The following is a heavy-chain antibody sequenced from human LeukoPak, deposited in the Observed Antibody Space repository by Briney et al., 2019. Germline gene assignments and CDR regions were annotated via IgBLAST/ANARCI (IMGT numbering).Heavy chain of an antibody. CDR1: GFTFSRYA. CDR3: AKDLIVGATHFDY. V-gene: IGHV3-23*01. Sequence: GSLKPSCSTFGFTFSRYAMSWVRQAPGEGLGWVSAISGSGGSTYYADSVKGRFTISRDNSKNTLYLQMNSLRAEDTAVYYCAKDLIVGATHFDYWGQGTLVTVSS. J-gene: IGHJ4*02. D-gene: IGHD1-26*01. CDR2: ISGSGGST.